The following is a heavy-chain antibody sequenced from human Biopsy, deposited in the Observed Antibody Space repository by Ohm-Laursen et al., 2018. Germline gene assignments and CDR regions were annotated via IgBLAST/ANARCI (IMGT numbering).Heavy chain of an antibody. CDR3: AVDGNDFLTDYLKIDQ. J-gene: IGHJ4*02. V-gene: IGHV1-2*02. CDR2: INPKSGGT. Sequence: SVKVSCKASGYTFTGYYLHWVRQAPGQGLEWMGWINPKSGGTHYLEKFRGRVTMTRDTSISTAYMEVSSLRSDETAVYYCAVDGNDFLTDYLKIDQWGQGTLVTVSS. CDR1: GYTFTGYY. D-gene: IGHD3-9*01.